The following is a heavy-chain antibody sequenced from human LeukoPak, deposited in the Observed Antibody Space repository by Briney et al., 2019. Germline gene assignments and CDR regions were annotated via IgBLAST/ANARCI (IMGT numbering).Heavy chain of an antibody. D-gene: IGHD3-22*01. Sequence: SETLSLTCTVSGDSISSGDYYWSWIRQPAGKGLEWIGRISSSGSTNYNPSLKSRVTISVDTSKNQFSLKLSSVTAADTAVYYCARDVYKYDSSGSRAFDIWGQGTMVTVSS. CDR1: GDSISSGDYY. CDR2: ISSSGST. J-gene: IGHJ3*02. V-gene: IGHV4-61*02. CDR3: ARDVYKYDSSGSRAFDI.